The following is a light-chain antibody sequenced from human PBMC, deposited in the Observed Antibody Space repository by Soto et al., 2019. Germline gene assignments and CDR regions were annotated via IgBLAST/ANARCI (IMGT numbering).Light chain of an antibody. V-gene: IGKV1-5*01. Sequence: DIQMTQSPSTLSASVGDRVTITCRASQSISRSLAWYQQKPGKAPNLLIFDASSLEGGVPSRFSGNGFGTEFTLTITNLQPADFATYYCQQYSDFLISFGPGTTVDFK. J-gene: IGKJ3*01. CDR1: QSISRS. CDR2: DAS. CDR3: QQYSDFLIS.